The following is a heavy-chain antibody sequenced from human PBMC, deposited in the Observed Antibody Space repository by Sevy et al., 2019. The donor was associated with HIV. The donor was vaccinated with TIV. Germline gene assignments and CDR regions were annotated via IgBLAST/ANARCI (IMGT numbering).Heavy chain of an antibody. CDR3: ARDNSGYFHFDY. J-gene: IGHJ4*02. CDR2: ISYDKSER. CDR1: GFTFGSYG. V-gene: IGHV3-30*03. Sequence: GPLRLSCAASGFTFGSYGMHWVRQAPGRGLEWVSFISYDKSERYYGDSVRGRFTISRDNFKNTLWLQMNSLGPEDTAVYYCARDNSGYFHFDYWGQGTLVTVSS. D-gene: IGHD3-22*01.